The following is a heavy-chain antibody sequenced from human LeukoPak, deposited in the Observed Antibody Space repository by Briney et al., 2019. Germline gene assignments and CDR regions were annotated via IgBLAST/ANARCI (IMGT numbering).Heavy chain of an antibody. D-gene: IGHD1-1*01. Sequence: VASVKVSCKASGYTFTNYDINWVRQATGQGLEWMGWISGYNGKTNYVQKFRGRVAMTADTSTSTVYMELRSLRSDDTAVYYCARDIATVQHQDWGQGTLVTVSS. CDR1: GYTFTNYD. CDR2: ISGYNGKT. V-gene: IGHV1-18*01. J-gene: IGHJ4*02. CDR3: ARDIATVQHQD.